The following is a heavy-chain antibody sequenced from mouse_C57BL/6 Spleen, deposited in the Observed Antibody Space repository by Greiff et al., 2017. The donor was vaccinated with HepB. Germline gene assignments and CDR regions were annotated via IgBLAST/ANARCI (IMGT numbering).Heavy chain of an antibody. CDR1: GYSFTGYF. V-gene: IGHV1-20*01. Sequence: EVQLQQSGPELVKPGDSVKISCKASGYSFTGYFMNWVMQSHGKSLEWIGRINPYNGDTFYNQKFKGKATLTVDTSSSTAHMELRSLTSEDSAVYYCARDMVEYAMDYWGQGTSVTVSS. D-gene: IGHD2-2*01. J-gene: IGHJ4*01. CDR3: ARDMVEYAMDY. CDR2: INPYNGDT.